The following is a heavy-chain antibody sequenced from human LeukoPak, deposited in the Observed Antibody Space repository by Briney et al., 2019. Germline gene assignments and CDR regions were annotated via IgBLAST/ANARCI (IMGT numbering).Heavy chain of an antibody. V-gene: IGHV4-34*01. CDR2: INHSGST. Sequence: SETLSLTCGVDGGSFSGYYWNWIRQPPGEGLEWIGEINHSGSTNYNPSLKRRVTISVDTSQNQFSVRLSSVTAADTAVYYCARGRYLTTGGGAAAGFLDYWGQGTLVTISS. CDR3: ARGRYLTTGGGAAAGFLDY. CDR1: GGSFSGYY. J-gene: IGHJ4*02. D-gene: IGHD6-13*01.